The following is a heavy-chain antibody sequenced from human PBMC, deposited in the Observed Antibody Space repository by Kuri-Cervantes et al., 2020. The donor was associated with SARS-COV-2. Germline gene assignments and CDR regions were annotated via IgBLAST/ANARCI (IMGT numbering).Heavy chain of an antibody. CDR1: GYSISSGYY. D-gene: IGHD3-10*01. V-gene: IGHV4-38-2*01. CDR2: IYHSGST. J-gene: IGHJ5*02. Sequence: SETLSLTCAVSGYSISSGYYWGWIRQPPGKGLEWIGSIYHSGSTYYNPSLKSRVTISVDTSKNQFSLKLSSVTAADTAVYYCASDPSYYYGSGSSNWFDPWGQGTLVTVSS. CDR3: ASDPSYYYGSGSSNWFDP.